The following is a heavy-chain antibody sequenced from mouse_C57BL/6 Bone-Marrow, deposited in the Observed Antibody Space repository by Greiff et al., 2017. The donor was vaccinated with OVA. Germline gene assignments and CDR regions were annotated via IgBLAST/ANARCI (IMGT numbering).Heavy chain of an antibody. Sequence: QVQLQQPGAELVRPGSSVKLSCKASGYTFTSYWMAWVKQRPGQGLEWIGNIYPSDSETPSNQKFKDKATLTVDKSSSTAYMQLISLTSEDSAVYYCARRDTGTDWGQGTTLTVSS. J-gene: IGHJ2*01. D-gene: IGHD4-1*01. CDR1: GYTFTSYW. CDR2: IYPSDSET. V-gene: IGHV1-61*01. CDR3: ARRDTGTD.